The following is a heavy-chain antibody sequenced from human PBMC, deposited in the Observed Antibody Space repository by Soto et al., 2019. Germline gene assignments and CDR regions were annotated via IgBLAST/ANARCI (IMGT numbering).Heavy chain of an antibody. D-gene: IGHD2-2*01. CDR1: GGTFSSYL. Sequence: SVKVSCKASGGTFSSYLISWVRQAPGQGLEWMGGIIPMFPTANYPEKFQGRVTITADESSNTSYMELSSLRSEDTAVYYCARDGGNTSCFDMDVCGQGPTVTVSS. J-gene: IGHJ6*02. CDR3: ARDGGNTSCFDMDV. CDR2: IIPMFPTA. V-gene: IGHV1-69*13.